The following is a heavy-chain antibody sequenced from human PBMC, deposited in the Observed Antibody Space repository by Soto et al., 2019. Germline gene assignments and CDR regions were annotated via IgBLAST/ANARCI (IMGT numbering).Heavy chain of an antibody. D-gene: IGHD3-3*01. CDR1: GGTFSSYA. Sequence: QVQLVQSGAEVKKPGSSVKVSCKASGGTFSSYAISWVRQAPGQGLEWMGGIIPIFGTANYAQKFQGRVTITADESTRTAYMELSSLRSEDTAVYYCASYTVPLWSPDPRPPLDYWGQGTLVTVAS. CDR3: ASYTVPLWSPDPRPPLDY. J-gene: IGHJ4*02. V-gene: IGHV1-69*01. CDR2: IIPIFGTA.